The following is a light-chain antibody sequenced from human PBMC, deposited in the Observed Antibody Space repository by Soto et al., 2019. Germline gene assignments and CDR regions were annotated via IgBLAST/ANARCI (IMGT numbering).Light chain of an antibody. CDR2: DVS. CDR3: SSYTSSSTYV. CDR1: SSDVGGYKY. Sequence: QSALTQPASVSGSPGQSITISCTGSSSDVGGYKYVSWYQQYPGKAPKLMIYDVSNRPSGVSNRFSGSQSGNTASLTISGLQAEDEADYYCSSYTSSSTYVFGTGTKVTVL. V-gene: IGLV2-14*01. J-gene: IGLJ1*01.